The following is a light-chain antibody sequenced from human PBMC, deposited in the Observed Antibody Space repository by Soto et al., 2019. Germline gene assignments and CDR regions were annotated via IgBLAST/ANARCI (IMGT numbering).Light chain of an antibody. CDR2: DAS. Sequence: DIVLTQSPATLSLSPGERATLSCRASQGVSSYLAWYQQKPGQAPRLLIYDASNRATGIPARFSGSGSGTDFTLTISSLEPEDFAVYYCQHRSNWPSFGPGTKVDIK. CDR1: QGVSSY. CDR3: QHRSNWPS. V-gene: IGKV3-11*01. J-gene: IGKJ3*01.